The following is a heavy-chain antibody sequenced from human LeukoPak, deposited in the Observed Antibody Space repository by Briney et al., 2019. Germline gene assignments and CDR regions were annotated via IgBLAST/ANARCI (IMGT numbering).Heavy chain of an antibody. J-gene: IGHJ6*03. CDR3: ARSPVIAARPGGDYYYYMDV. V-gene: IGHV1-69*05. CDR2: IIPIFGTA. CDR1: GGTFSSYA. D-gene: IGHD6-6*01. Sequence: ASVKVSCKASGGTFSSYAISWVRQAPGQGLEWMGGIIPIFGTANYAQKFQGRVTITTDESTSTAYMELSSLRSEDTAVYYCARSPVIAARPGGDYYYYMDVWGKGTTVTVSS.